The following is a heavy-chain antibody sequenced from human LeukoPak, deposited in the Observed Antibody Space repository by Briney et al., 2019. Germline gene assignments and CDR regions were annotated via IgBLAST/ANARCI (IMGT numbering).Heavy chain of an antibody. Sequence: GGSLRLSCAASGFTFSSYWMHWVRQAPGKGLVLVSRLISDGSSASYADSVKGRFTISRDNSKNTLYLQMNSLRAEDTAVYYYAKVWGYSYGDNLDYWGQGTLVTVSS. CDR2: LISDGSSA. CDR1: GFTFSSYW. J-gene: IGHJ4*02. CDR3: AKVWGYSYGDNLDY. D-gene: IGHD5-18*01. V-gene: IGHV3-74*01.